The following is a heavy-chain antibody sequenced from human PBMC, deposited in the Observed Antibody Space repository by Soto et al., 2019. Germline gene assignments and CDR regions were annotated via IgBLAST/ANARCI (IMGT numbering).Heavy chain of an antibody. J-gene: IGHJ4*01. CDR2: VDPNSGYS. Sequence: QVHLVQSGAEVKKPGASVKVSCRPFGYTFTACYIHWVRQAPGQGLAWMGWVDPNSGYSRKVQSFQGRVTMTSDTSTSTVYMELSWRRSDDRAVYYCARDNYGPLDYWGHGTLVTVSS. CDR3: ARDNYGPLDY. V-gene: IGHV1-2*02. D-gene: IGHD3-10*01. CDR1: GYTFTACY.